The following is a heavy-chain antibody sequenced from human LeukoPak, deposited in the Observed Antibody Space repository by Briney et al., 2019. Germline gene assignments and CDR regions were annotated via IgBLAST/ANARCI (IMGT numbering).Heavy chain of an antibody. J-gene: IGHJ4*02. V-gene: IGHV3-33*01. D-gene: IGHD2-2*01. CDR2: IWYDGNNK. Sequence: PGGSLRLSCAASGFTFRNFGMHWVRQAPGKGLECVAVIWYDGNNKYYADSVKGRFTISRDNSKNTLYLQMKSLRAEDTAVYYCARDYHGLDYWGQGTLVTVSS. CDR3: ARDYHGLDY. CDR1: GFTFRNFG.